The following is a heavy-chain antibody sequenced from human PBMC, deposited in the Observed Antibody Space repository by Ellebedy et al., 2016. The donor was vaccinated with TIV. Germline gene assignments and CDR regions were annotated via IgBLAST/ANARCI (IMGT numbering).Heavy chain of an antibody. V-gene: IGHV4-34*01. J-gene: IGHJ3*02. CDR3: ARRYYYDSSSDAFDI. D-gene: IGHD3-22*01. Sequence: SETLSLXCAVYGGSFSGYYWSWIRQPPGKGLEWIGEINHSGSTNYNPSLKSRVTISVDTSKNQFSLKLSSVTAADTAVYYCARRYYYDSSSDAFDIWGQGTMVTVSS. CDR2: INHSGST. CDR1: GGSFSGYY.